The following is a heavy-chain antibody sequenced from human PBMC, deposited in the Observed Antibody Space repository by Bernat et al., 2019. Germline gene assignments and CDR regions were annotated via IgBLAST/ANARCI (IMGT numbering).Heavy chain of an antibody. V-gene: IGHV3-64*01. CDR1: GFTFSSYA. CDR3: ARESAVVAATLGAFDI. CDR2: ISSNGGST. Sequence: EVQLVESGGGLVQPGGSLRLSCAASGFTFSSYAMHWVRQAPGKGLEYVSAISSNGGSTYYANSVKGRFTISRDNSKNTLYLQMGSLRAEDMAVYYCARESAVVAATLGAFDIWGQGTTVTVS. J-gene: IGHJ3*02. D-gene: IGHD2-15*01.